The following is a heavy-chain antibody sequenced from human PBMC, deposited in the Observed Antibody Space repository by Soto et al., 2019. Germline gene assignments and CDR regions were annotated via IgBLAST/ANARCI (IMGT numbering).Heavy chain of an antibody. CDR2: MYNSGST. Sequence: SETLSLTCTVSGGSVSSGSYYWSWIRQPPGKGLEWIGYMYNSGSTNYNPSLKSRVIISVDTSKNQFSLKLSSVTAADTAVYYCARVSSGWYYFDYWG. J-gene: IGHJ4*01. CDR3: ARVSSGWYYFDY. CDR1: GGSVSSGSYY. D-gene: IGHD6-19*01. V-gene: IGHV4-61*01.